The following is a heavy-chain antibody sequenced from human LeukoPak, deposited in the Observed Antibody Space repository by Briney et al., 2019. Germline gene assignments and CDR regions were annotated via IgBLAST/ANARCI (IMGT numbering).Heavy chain of an antibody. CDR2: IWYDGSNK. J-gene: IGHJ4*02. Sequence: GGSLRLSCAASGFTFSSYGMHWVRQAPGKGLEWVAVIWYDGSNKYYADSVKGRFTISRDNSKNTLYLQMNGLRAEDTAVYYCARDTVGATKCLDYWGQGTLVTVSS. CDR1: GFTFSSYG. D-gene: IGHD1-26*01. CDR3: ARDTVGATKCLDY. V-gene: IGHV3-33*01.